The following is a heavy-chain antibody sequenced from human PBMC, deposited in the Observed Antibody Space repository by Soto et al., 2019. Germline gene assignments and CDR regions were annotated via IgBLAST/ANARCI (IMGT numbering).Heavy chain of an antibody. V-gene: IGHV3-23*01. Sequence: EVQLLESGGGLVQPGGSLRLSCTASGFTFSNYAMSWLRQPPGKGLEWVSAISGSGDRTYYADSVKGRFTISRDNSKNTLYLQMNSLRAEDSAVYYCVKERSGHSYADSWGQGTVVTVSS. CDR1: GFTFSNYA. J-gene: IGHJ4*02. CDR3: VKERSGHSYADS. CDR2: ISGSGDRT. D-gene: IGHD5-18*01.